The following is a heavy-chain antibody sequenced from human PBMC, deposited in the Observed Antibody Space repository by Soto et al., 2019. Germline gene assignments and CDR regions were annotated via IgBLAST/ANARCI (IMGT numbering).Heavy chain of an antibody. CDR1: SYSISGGFY. J-gene: IGHJ4*02. CDR2: IYHSGSA. D-gene: IGHD6-6*01. Sequence: PSETLSLTCAVSSYSISGGFYWAWIRQPPGKGLEWIGNIYHSGSAHYNPSLKSRVTMSVDTSKNQFSLKLSSVTAADTAVYYCARVKVVLAPTIDYWGQGTLVTVSS. V-gene: IGHV4-38-2*01. CDR3: ARVKVVLAPTIDY.